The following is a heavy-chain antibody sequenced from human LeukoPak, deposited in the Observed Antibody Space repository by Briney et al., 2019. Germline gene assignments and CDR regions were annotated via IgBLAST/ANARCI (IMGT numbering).Heavy chain of an antibody. CDR3: ARDSSGWYDH. V-gene: IGHV3-53*01. J-gene: IGHJ5*02. Sequence: GGSLRLSCAASGFTVSTNYMSWVRQAPGRGLEWVSVIYAGGTTYYADSVRGRFSISRDNSKNTLYLQMNSLRDEDTAVYYCARDSSGWYDHWGQGTLVTVSS. CDR1: GFTVSTNY. CDR2: IYAGGTT. D-gene: IGHD6-19*01.